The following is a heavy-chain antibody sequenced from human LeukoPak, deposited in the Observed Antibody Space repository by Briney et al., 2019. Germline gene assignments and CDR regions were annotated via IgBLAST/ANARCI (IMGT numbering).Heavy chain of an antibody. CDR2: ISAYNGNT. V-gene: IGHV1-18*01. D-gene: IGHD3-22*01. CDR3: ARDGARKKYYYDSRRYDY. J-gene: IGHJ4*02. CDR1: GYTFTSYG. Sequence: ASVKVSCKASGYTFTSYGISWVRQAPGQGLEWMGWISAYNGNTNYAQKLQGRVTMTTDTSTSTAYMELRSLRSDGTAVYYCARDGARKKYYYDSRRYDYWGQGTLVTVSS.